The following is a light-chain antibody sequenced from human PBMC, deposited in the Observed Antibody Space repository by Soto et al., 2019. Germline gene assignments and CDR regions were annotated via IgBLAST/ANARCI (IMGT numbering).Light chain of an antibody. CDR3: QSYDSSLSPYV. Sequence: QSVLTQPPSVSGAPGQRVPISCTGSSSNIGAGYDVHWYQQLPGTAPKLLIYSNSNRPSGVPDRFSGSKSGSSASLAITGLQDEDEADYYCQSYDSSLSPYVFGSGTNVTV. CDR2: SNS. V-gene: IGLV1-40*01. J-gene: IGLJ1*01. CDR1: SSNIGAGYD.